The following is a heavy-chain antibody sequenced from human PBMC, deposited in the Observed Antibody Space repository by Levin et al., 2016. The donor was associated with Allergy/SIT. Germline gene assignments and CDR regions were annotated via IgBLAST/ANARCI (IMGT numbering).Heavy chain of an antibody. D-gene: IGHD3-22*01. CDR3: ARSGPRITMIVVVLREGYYFDY. Sequence: GSLRLSCTVSGGPISSSIYYWAWIRQPPGKGLEWIGSIYYSGSTYYNPSLKSRVTISVDTSKNQFSLKLSSVTAADTAVYYCARSGPRITMIVVVLREGYYFDYWGQGTLVTVSS. CDR2: IYYSGST. CDR1: GGPISSSIYY. V-gene: IGHV4-39*01. J-gene: IGHJ4*02.